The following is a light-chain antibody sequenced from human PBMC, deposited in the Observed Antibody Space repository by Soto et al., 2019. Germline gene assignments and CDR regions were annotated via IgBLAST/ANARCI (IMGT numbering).Light chain of an antibody. CDR3: QHRRNSHLN. CDR1: QRISSQ. CDR2: DAS. J-gene: IGKJ4*01. V-gene: IGKV3-11*01. Sequence: IGLTQSPATLSLSPGERATLSCRASQRISSQLAWYRQKPGQAHRLLIHDASNRATGIPARFSGSGSSTDFTLTISSLEPDAFEVYFCQHRRNSHLNFGRGAKVDI.